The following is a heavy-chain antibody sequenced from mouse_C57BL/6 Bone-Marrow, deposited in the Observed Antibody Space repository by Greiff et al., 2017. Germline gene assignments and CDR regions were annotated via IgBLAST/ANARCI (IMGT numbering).Heavy chain of an antibody. CDR1: GYTFTSYW. CDR3: AVYYGYSGFAY. J-gene: IGHJ3*01. CDR2: IHPNSGST. Sequence: QVQLQQPGAELVKPGASVKLSCKASGYTFTSYWMHWVKQRPGQGLEWIGMIHPNSGSTNYNEQFKSKARLTVDKSSSTAYMQLIGLTSENSAVYCCAVYYGYSGFAYEGRGTLVTVSA. D-gene: IGHD2-2*01. V-gene: IGHV1-64*01.